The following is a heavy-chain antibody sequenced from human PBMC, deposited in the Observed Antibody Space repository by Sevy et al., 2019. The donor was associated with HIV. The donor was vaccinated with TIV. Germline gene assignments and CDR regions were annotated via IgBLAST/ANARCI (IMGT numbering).Heavy chain of an antibody. Sequence: GGSLRLSCAASGFTFSSYSMNWVRQAPGKGLEWVSSISTSSSYTYYADSVKGRFTISRDNAKNSLYLQINSLRAGDTAVYYCAKHIAYCGGDCYPPLYYFDYWGQGTLVTVSS. CDR3: AKHIAYCGGDCYPPLYYFDY. V-gene: IGHV3-21*04. CDR1: GFTFSSYS. CDR2: ISTSSSYT. D-gene: IGHD2-21*02. J-gene: IGHJ4*02.